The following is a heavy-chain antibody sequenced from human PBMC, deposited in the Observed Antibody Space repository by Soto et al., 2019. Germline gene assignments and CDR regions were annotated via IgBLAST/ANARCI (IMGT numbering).Heavy chain of an antibody. J-gene: IGHJ4*02. CDR3: ARVTAAAGIDY. Sequence: QVQLVQSGAEVKKPGASVKVSCKASGYTFTSYYMHWVRQAPGQGLEWMGIINPSGGSTSYAQKFQGSVTMTRDTSTSTVYMELSSLRSEDTAVYYCARVTAAAGIDYWGQGTLVTVSS. D-gene: IGHD6-13*01. CDR1: GYTFTSYY. V-gene: IGHV1-46*01. CDR2: INPSGGST.